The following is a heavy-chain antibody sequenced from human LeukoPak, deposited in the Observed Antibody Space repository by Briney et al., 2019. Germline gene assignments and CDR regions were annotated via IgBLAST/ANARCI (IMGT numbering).Heavy chain of an antibody. CDR3: ARSGDIVATIGRYYYYYGMDV. J-gene: IGHJ6*02. V-gene: IGHV3-30-3*01. Sequence: GGSLRLSCAASGFTLSSYAMHWVRQAPGKGLEWVAVISYDGSNKYYADSVKGRFTISRDNSKNTLYLQMNSLRAEDTAVYYCARSGDIVATIGRYYYYYGMDVWGQGTTVTVSS. D-gene: IGHD5-12*01. CDR1: GFTLSSYA. CDR2: ISYDGSNK.